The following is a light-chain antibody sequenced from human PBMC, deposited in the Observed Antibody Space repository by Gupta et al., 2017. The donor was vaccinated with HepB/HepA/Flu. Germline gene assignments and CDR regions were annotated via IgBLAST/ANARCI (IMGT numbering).Light chain of an antibody. V-gene: IGLV3-19*01. CDR3: TSRDSNGPPVV. CDR1: SLRSYY. J-gene: IGLJ2*01. Sequence: SSELTQDPAVSVALGQTVRITCQGDSLRSYYASWYQQKPGKAPVLVIYGKNTRPSGIPDRFSGSRSGTTASLTFNGDQTEDEDDYYCTSRDSNGPPVVFGGGTKLTVL. CDR2: GKN.